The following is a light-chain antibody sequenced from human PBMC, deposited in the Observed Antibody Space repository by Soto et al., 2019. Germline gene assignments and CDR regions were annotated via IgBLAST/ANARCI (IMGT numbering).Light chain of an antibody. CDR3: SAWDDSYVV. V-gene: IGLV1-47*01. CDR2: RNN. Sequence: QSVLTQPPSASGTPGQRVTISCSGSSSNIGSNCVYWYQHLPGTAPKLLIYRNNQRPSGVPDRFSGSKSGTSASLAISGLRSDDEADYFCSAWDDSYVVFGGGTKLTVL. CDR1: SSNIGSNC. J-gene: IGLJ2*01.